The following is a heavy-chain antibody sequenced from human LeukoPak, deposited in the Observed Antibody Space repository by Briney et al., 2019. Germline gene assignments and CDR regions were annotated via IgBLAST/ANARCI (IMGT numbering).Heavy chain of an antibody. CDR1: GYFISSGYY. CDR2: IYTSGST. Sequence: NPSETLSLTCTVSGYFISSGYYWSWIRQPAGKGLEWIGRIYTSGSTNYNPSLKRRVTISVDTSKNQFSLKLSSVTAADTAVYYCARQQFPQSITIFGVVTPRDAFDIWGQGTMVTVSS. J-gene: IGHJ3*02. V-gene: IGHV4-61*02. D-gene: IGHD3-3*01. CDR3: ARQQFPQSITIFGVVTPRDAFDI.